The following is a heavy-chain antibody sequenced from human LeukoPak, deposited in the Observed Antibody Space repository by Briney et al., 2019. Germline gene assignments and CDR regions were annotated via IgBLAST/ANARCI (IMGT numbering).Heavy chain of an antibody. J-gene: IGHJ4*02. CDR1: GSFFAGYW. V-gene: IGHV5-51*01. D-gene: IGHD6-13*01. CDR2: IYPGDSDT. CDR3: ARHRRYSSSWDVLDY. Sequence: GESLKISCRVSGSFFAGYWIAWVRQMPGKGLEWMGIIYPGDSDTKYSPPFQGRVTISADKSISTAYLQWSSLKASDTAMYYCARHRRYSSSWDVLDYWGQGTLVTVSS.